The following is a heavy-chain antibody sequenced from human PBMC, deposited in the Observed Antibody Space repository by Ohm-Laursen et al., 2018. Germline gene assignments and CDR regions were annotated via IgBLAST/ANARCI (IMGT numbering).Heavy chain of an antibody. CDR2: ISWNSGSI. J-gene: IGHJ3*02. V-gene: IGHV3-9*01. CDR1: GFTFDDYA. Sequence: SLRLSCAASGFTFDDYAMHWVRQAPGKGLEWVSGISWNSGSIGYADSVKGRFTISRDNAKNSLYLQMNSLRAEDTALYYCVKSAGYSATGAFDIWGQGTMVTVSS. CDR3: VKSAGYSATGAFDI. D-gene: IGHD6-13*01.